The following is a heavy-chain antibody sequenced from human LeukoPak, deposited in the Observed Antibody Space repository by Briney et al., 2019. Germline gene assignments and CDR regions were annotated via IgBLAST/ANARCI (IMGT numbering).Heavy chain of an antibody. CDR1: ASDGSTPY. D-gene: IGHD5-12*01. V-gene: IGHV4-59*02. J-gene: IGHJ3*02. Sequence: TLSPIGTASASDGSTPYRGWIQKSAGAGPEKIRYIYYSGSTNYNPSLKSRVTISVDTSKNQFSLKLSSVTAADTAVYYCASPGVATTSDAFDIWGQGTMVTVSS. CDR2: IYYSGST. CDR3: ASPGVATTSDAFDI.